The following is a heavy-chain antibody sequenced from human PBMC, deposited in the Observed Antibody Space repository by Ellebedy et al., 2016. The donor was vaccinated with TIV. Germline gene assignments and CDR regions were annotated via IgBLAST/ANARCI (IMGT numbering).Heavy chain of an antibody. V-gene: IGHV4-34*01. CDR1: GGSFSGYY. CDR3: ARVGSKAAAGTIDY. D-gene: IGHD6-13*01. CDR2: INHGGST. J-gene: IGHJ4*02. Sequence: GSLRLSCGVYGGSFSGYYWSWIRQPPGKGLEWIGEINHGGSTNYKPSLKSRVTVSVDTSKNQFSLKLSSVTAADTAVYYCARVGSKAAAGTIDYWGQGTLVTVSS.